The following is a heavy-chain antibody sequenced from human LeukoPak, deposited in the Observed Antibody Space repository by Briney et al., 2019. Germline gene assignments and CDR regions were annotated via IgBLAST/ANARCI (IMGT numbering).Heavy chain of an antibody. D-gene: IGHD1-26*01. V-gene: IGHV1-18*01. CDR2: ISAYNGNT. Sequence: GASVKVSCKASGYTFTSYGISWVRQAPGQGLEWMGWISAYNGNTNYAQKLQGRVTMTTDTSTSTAYMELRSLGSDDTAVYYCARPWERGNYGMDVWGQGTTVTVSS. CDR1: GYTFTSYG. CDR3: ARPWERGNYGMDV. J-gene: IGHJ6*02.